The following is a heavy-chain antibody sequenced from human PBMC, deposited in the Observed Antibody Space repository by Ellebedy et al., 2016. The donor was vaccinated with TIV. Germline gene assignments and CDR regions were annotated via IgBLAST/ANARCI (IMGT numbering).Heavy chain of an antibody. D-gene: IGHD1/OR15-1a*01. V-gene: IGHV4-59*02. Sequence: MPSETLSLTCKVYGVTVSSHYWSWTRHPPGNGLGSIAYVYSSGRPTYKPSLRSRLTMSVDTPKNEFSLKLSSVTAADPAVYYCARVNNPSELGPDVWGQGTTVTVSS. J-gene: IGHJ6*02. CDR3: ARVNNPSELGPDV. CDR1: GVTVSSHY. CDR2: VYSSGRP.